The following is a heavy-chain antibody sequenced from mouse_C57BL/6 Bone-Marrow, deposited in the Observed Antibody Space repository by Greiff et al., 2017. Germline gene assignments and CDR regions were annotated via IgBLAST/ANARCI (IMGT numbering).Heavy chain of an antibody. Sequence: VQLQQSGAELARPGASVKLSCKASGYTFTSYGISWVKQRTGQGLEWIGEIYPRSGNTYYNEKFKGKATLTADKSSSTAYMELCSLTSEDSAVYFCARFRSSWFAYWGQGTLVTVSA. CDR1: GYTFTSYG. V-gene: IGHV1-81*01. D-gene: IGHD3-2*02. J-gene: IGHJ3*01. CDR2: IYPRSGNT. CDR3: ARFRSSWFAY.